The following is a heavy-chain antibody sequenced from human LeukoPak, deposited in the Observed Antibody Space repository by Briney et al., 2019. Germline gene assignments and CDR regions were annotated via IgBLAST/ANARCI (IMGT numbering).Heavy chain of an antibody. J-gene: IGHJ6*02. CDR2: INPSGGST. V-gene: IGHV1-46*01. CDR3: ARDLLSRAGLGGSWYTRSYYYYGMDV. Sequence: GASVKVSCKASGYTLTSYGISWVRQAPGQGLEWMGIINPSGGSTSYAQKFQGRVTMTRDTSTSTVYMELSSLRSEDTAVYYCARDLLSRAGLGGSWYTRSYYYYGMDVWGQGTTVTVSS. D-gene: IGHD6-13*01. CDR1: GYTLTSYG.